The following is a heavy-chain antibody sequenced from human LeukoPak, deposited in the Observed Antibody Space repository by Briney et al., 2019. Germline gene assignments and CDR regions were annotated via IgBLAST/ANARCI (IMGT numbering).Heavy chain of an antibody. Sequence: SGGSLRLSCAASGFTFSSYDMHWVRQATGKGLEWVSAIGTAGDTYYPGSVKGRFTISRENAKNSLYLQMNSLRAGDTAVYYCARGSYCSGGSCYSQGAFDIWGQGTMVTVSS. J-gene: IGHJ3*02. CDR3: ARGSYCSGGSCYSQGAFDI. CDR1: GFTFSSYD. V-gene: IGHV3-13*04. CDR2: IGTAGDT. D-gene: IGHD2-15*01.